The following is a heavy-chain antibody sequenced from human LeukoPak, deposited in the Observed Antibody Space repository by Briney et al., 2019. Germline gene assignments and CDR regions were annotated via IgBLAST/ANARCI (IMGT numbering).Heavy chain of an antibody. J-gene: IGHJ4*02. CDR1: GGTFSSYA. Sequence: ASVKVSCKASGGTFSSYAMSWVRQAPGQGREWMGRIIPIFGTANYAQKFQGRVTITTDESTSTAYMELSSLRSEDTAVYYCAREGLVVVHLDYWGQGTLVTVSS. CDR2: IIPIFGTA. D-gene: IGHD3-22*01. V-gene: IGHV1-69*05. CDR3: AREGLVVVHLDY.